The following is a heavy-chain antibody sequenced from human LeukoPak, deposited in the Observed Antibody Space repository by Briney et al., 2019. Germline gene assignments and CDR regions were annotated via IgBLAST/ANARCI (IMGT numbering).Heavy chain of an antibody. CDR3: ARDRDYYGSGDQN. CDR1: GGTFSSYA. Sequence: VASVKVSCKASGGTFSSYAISWVRQAPGQGLEWMGGIIPIFGTANYAQKFQGRVTITADESTSTAYMELSSLRSEDTAVYYCARDRDYYGSGDQNWGQGTLVTVSS. CDR2: IIPIFGTA. J-gene: IGHJ4*02. D-gene: IGHD3-10*01. V-gene: IGHV1-69*13.